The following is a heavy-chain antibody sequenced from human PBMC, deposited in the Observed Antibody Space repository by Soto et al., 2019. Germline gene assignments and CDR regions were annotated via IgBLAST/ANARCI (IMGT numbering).Heavy chain of an antibody. Sequence: PSETLSLTCTVSGGSNIRDGYYWSWIRQHPGKGLEWIAYISYSGSSYSNPSLKSRVTISADTSKNQFSLRMTSVTDAETAVYFCARATPAGSADLWGQGTMVTVS. CDR3: ARATPAGSADL. CDR1: GGSNIRDGYY. J-gene: IGHJ4*02. CDR2: ISYSGSS. V-gene: IGHV4-31*03. D-gene: IGHD2-2*01.